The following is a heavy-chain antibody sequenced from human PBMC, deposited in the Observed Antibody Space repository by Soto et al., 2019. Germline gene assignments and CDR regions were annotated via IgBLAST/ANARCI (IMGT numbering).Heavy chain of an antibody. V-gene: IGHV3-30-3*01. J-gene: IGHJ6*02. CDR1: GFTFSSYA. D-gene: IGHD4-17*01. Sequence: GGSLRLSCAASGFTFSSYAMHWVRQAPGKGLEWVAVISYDGSNKYYADSVKGRFTISRDNSKNTLYLQMNSLRAEDTAVYYCARDLGGDYGDPYYYYGMDVWGQGTTVTVSS. CDR2: ISYDGSNK. CDR3: ARDLGGDYGDPYYYYGMDV.